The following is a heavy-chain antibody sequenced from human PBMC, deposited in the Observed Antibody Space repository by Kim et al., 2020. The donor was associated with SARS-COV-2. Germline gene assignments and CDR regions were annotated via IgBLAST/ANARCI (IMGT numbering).Heavy chain of an antibody. Sequence: GGSLRLSCTASGFTFGDYAMSWFRQAPGKGLEWVGFIRSKAYGGTTEYAAYVKGRFTISRDDSKSIAYLQMNSLKTEDTAVYYCTRDTSIAVAGRSYYFDYWGQGTLVTVSS. CDR3: TRDTSIAVAGRSYYFDY. CDR1: GFTFGDYA. V-gene: IGHV3-49*03. D-gene: IGHD6-19*01. J-gene: IGHJ4*02. CDR2: IRSKAYGGTT.